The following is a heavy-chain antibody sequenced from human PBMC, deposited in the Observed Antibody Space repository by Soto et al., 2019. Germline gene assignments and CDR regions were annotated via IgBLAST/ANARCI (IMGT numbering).Heavy chain of an antibody. J-gene: IGHJ4*02. CDR3: ANSYSERYFDY. Sequence: GGSLRLSCAASGFTLSSYAMSWVRQAPGKGLEWVSGISGSGGNTRYADSVKGRFTISRDNSRNTLFLQMNSLRAEDTALYYCANSYSERYFDYWGQGTLVTVSS. D-gene: IGHD1-26*01. V-gene: IGHV3-23*01. CDR1: GFTLSSYA. CDR2: ISGSGGNT.